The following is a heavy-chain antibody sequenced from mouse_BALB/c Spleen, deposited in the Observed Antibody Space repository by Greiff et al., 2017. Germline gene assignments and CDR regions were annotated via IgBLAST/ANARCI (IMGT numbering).Heavy chain of an antibody. V-gene: IGHV5-6-4*01. J-gene: IGHJ4*01. CDR2: ISSGGSYT. CDR1: GFTFSSYT. CDR3: TRDEEGGAMDY. Sequence: VESGGGLVKPGGSLKLSCAASGFTFSSYTMSWVRQTPEKRLEWVATISSGGSYTYYPDSVKGRFTISRDNAKNTLYLQMSSLKSEDTAMYYCTRDEEGGAMDYWGQGTSVTVSS.